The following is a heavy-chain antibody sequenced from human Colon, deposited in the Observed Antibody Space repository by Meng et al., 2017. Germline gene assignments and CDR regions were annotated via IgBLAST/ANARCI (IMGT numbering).Heavy chain of an antibody. CDR2: IVPMFGTP. CDR3: ARDLES. D-gene: IGHD3-3*01. V-gene: IGHV1-69*01. J-gene: IGHJ5*02. Sequence: HVQLVQSGAEVQKPGSSVRVSCKASGGIFRSYALSWVRQAPGQGLEWMGGIVPMFGTPNYAQKFQGRVTIAADESTTTSFMELSSLRFEDTATYYCARDLESWGQGTLVTVSS. CDR1: GGIFRSYA.